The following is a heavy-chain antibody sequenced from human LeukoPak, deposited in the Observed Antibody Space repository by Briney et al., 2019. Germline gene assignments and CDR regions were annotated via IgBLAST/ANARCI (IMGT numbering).Heavy chain of an antibody. CDR1: GFTFSDYN. CDR3: ARVWSPPYTSSWTYYFDY. CDR2: MSRSGV. V-gene: IGHV3-21*05. J-gene: IGHJ4*02. Sequence: GGSLRLSCAASGFTFSDYNMNWVRQVPGKGLESVSYMSRSGVYYADSVKGRFTISRDNAKNSLYLQMNSLKADDMAVYYCARVWSPPYTSSWTYYFDYWGQGTLVTVSS. D-gene: IGHD6-13*01.